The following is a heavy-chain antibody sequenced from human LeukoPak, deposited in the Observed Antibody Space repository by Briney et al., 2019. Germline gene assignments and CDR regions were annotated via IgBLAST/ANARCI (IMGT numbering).Heavy chain of an antibody. J-gene: IGHJ4*02. CDR1: GGSISSGGYY. CDR2: IYHSGST. D-gene: IGHD1-26*01. CDR3: ARDWVGATDY. V-gene: IGHV4-30-2*01. Sequence: SETLSLTCTVSGGSISSGGYYWSWIRQPPGKGLEWIGYIYHSGSTYYNPSLKSRVAISVDTSKNQFSLKLSSVTAADTAVYYCARDWVGATDYWGQGTLVTVSS.